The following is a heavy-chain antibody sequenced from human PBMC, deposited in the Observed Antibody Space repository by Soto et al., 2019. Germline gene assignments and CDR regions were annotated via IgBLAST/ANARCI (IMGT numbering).Heavy chain of an antibody. V-gene: IGHV1-8*01. CDR2: MNPNSGDT. CDR3: ARVNYYGSGSYQDFFYFYALDV. CDR1: GYTFSTYD. Sequence: GGSVKVSCKPSGYTFSTYDINWVRQAPGQGLEWMGWMNPNSGDTGYAQKFLGRLTMTRDSSIRTVYMELSSLSSEDTAVYYCARVNYYGSGSYQDFFYFYALDVWGQGTTVTVSS. D-gene: IGHD3-10*01. J-gene: IGHJ6*02.